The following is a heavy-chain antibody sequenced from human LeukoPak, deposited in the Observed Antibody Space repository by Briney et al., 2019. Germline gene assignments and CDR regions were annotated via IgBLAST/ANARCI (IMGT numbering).Heavy chain of an antibody. D-gene: IGHD1-14*01. J-gene: IGHJ5*02. Sequence: SQTLSPTCTVSVGSISSGDYYWSWIRQPPGKGLEGLRYIYYSGSPYYNPSLKSRVTISVDTSKNQFSLKLSSVTAADTAVYYCATDHGPWGEGTLVIVSS. CDR1: VGSISSGDYY. CDR3: ATDHGP. CDR2: IYYSGSP. V-gene: IGHV4-30-4*01.